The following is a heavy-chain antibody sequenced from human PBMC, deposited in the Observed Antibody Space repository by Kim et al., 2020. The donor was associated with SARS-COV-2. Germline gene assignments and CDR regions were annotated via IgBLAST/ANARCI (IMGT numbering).Heavy chain of an antibody. Sequence: GGSLRLSCAASGFTFSSYWMSWVRQAPGKGLEWVANIKQDGSEKYYVDSVKGRFTISRDNAKNSLYLQMNSLRAEDTAVYYCAQEGGILGPFMDVWGQGTTVTVSS. CDR1: GFTFSSYW. J-gene: IGHJ6*02. CDR2: IKQDGSEK. D-gene: IGHD3-16*01. CDR3: AQEGGILGPFMDV. V-gene: IGHV3-7*01.